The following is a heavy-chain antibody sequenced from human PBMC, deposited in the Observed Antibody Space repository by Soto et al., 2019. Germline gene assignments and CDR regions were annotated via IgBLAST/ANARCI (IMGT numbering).Heavy chain of an antibody. V-gene: IGHV4-34*01. J-gene: IGHJ4*02. D-gene: IGHD5-12*01. CDR1: GGSFSGYY. CDR2: INHSGST. Sequence: SDTLSLTCAVYGGSFSGYYWSWIRQPPGKGLEWIGEINHSGSTNYNPSLKSRVTISVDTSKNQFSLKLSSVTAADTAVYYCARTHPKRRDGYTRDYWGQGTLVTVSS. CDR3: ARTHPKRRDGYTRDY.